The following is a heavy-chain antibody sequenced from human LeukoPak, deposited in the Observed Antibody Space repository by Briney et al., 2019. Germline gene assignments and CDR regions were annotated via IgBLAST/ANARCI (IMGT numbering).Heavy chain of an antibody. D-gene: IGHD3-10*01. CDR1: GFTFSSYD. CDR2: IWSDGSNK. Sequence: GGSLRLSCAASGFTFSSYDMHWVRQAPGKGLEWVAFIWSDGSNKYYADSVKGRFTISRDNSKNTLFLQMNSLRAEDTAVYYCAKTMVRGTHYFDYWGQGTLVTVSS. CDR3: AKTMVRGTHYFDY. J-gene: IGHJ4*02. V-gene: IGHV3-30*02.